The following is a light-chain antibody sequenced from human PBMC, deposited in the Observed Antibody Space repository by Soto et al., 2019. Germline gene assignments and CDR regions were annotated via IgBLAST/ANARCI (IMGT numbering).Light chain of an antibody. CDR1: SSDVGSYNL. V-gene: IGLV2-23*01. CDR3: CSYAGSSTYV. J-gene: IGLJ1*01. CDR2: EGS. Sequence: QSVLTQLASVSGSPGQSMTISCSGTSSDVGSYNLVSWYQQHPGKAPKLMIYEGSKRPSGVSNRFSGSKSGNTASLTISGLQAEDEADYYCCSYAGSSTYVFGTGTKVTVL.